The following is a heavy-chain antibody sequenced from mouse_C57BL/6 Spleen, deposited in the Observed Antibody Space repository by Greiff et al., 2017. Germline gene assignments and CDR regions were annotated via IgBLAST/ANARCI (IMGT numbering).Heavy chain of an antibody. CDR2: ISSGGDYT. Sequence: EVQVVESGEGLVKPGGSLKLSCAASGFTFSSYAMSWVRQTPEKRLEWVAYISSGGDYTYYADTVKGRFTISRDNARNTLYLQMSSLKSEDTAMYYCTRVDDYDGFDYWGQGTTLTVSS. CDR1: GFTFSSYA. D-gene: IGHD2-4*01. V-gene: IGHV5-9-1*02. J-gene: IGHJ2*01. CDR3: TRVDDYDGFDY.